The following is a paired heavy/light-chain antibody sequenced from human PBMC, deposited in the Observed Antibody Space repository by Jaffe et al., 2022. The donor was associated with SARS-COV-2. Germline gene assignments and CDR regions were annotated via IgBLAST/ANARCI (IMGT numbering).Light chain of an antibody. V-gene: IGLV2-14*01. CDR3: GSYTSGSPWV. Sequence: QSALTQPASVSGSPGQSITISCTGTSSDVGGYNYVSWYQQHPGKAPKLMIYDVSNRPSGVSVRFSGSKSGNTASLTISGLQAEDEADYYCGSYTSGSPWVFGGGTKLTVL. J-gene: IGLJ3*02. CDR1: SSDVGGYNY. CDR2: DVS.
Heavy chain of an antibody. CDR2: ISSDGSST. J-gene: IGHJ6*03. D-gene: IGHD3-10*01. Sequence: EVQLVESGGGLVQPGGSLRLSCAASGFTFNNYWMHWVRQAPGKGLVWVSRISSDGSSTSYADSVKGRFTISRDNAKNTLYLQMNSLRAEDTAVYYCTRGDYGSALYYYYYMDVWGKGTTVTVSS. CDR3: TRGDYGSALYYYYYMDV. V-gene: IGHV3-74*01. CDR1: GFTFNNYW.